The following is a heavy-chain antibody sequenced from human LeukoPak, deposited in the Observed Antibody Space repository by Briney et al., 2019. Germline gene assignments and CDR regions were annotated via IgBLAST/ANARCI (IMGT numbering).Heavy chain of an antibody. CDR1: GFTVSSNS. Sequence: PGGSLRLSCTVSGFTVSSNSMSWVRQAPGKGLEWVSFIYSDNTHYSDSVTGRFTIPRDNSKNTLYLQMNSLRAEDTAVYYCARHTAAGIGIDYWGQGTLVTVSS. J-gene: IGHJ4*02. CDR2: IYSDNT. CDR3: ARHTAAGIGIDY. D-gene: IGHD6-13*01. V-gene: IGHV3-66*04.